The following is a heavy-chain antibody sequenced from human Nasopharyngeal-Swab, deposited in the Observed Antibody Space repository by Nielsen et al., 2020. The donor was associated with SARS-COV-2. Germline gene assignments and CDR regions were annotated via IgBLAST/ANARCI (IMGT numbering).Heavy chain of an antibody. Sequence: SETLSLTCTVSGGSISSGGYYWSWIRQHPGKGLEWIGYIYYSGSTYYNPSFKSRVTISVDTSKNQFSLKLSSVTAADTAVYYCARGLRDYVWGSYRSYFDYWGQGTLVTVSS. CDR2: IYYSGST. D-gene: IGHD3-16*02. J-gene: IGHJ4*02. V-gene: IGHV4-31*03. CDR3: ARGLRDYVWGSYRSYFDY. CDR1: GGSISSGGYY.